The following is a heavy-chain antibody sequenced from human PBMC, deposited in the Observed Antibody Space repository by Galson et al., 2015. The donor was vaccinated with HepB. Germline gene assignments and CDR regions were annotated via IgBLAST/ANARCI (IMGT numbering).Heavy chain of an antibody. D-gene: IGHD6-19*01. CDR2: IDPSGVTT. V-gene: IGHV1-46*04. J-gene: IGHJ4*02. CDR3: ARGPGSGPDF. Sequence: SVKVSCKAFGHIFTTYYMYWVRQAPGQGLEWMGIIDPSGVTTNYAQKLQGRLTMTRDTSTSTVYMELSSLRSDDTAVYYCARGPGSGPDFWGQGTLVTVSS. CDR1: GHIFTTYY.